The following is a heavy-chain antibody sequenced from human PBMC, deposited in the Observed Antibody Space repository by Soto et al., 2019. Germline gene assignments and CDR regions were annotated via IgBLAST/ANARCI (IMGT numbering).Heavy chain of an antibody. CDR2: IYYSGST. J-gene: IGHJ6*02. CDR1: GGSVSSGNYY. CDR3: ARADTLTGYYIAMDV. Sequence: QVQLQEAGPGLVKPSETLSLSCTVSGGSVSSGNYYWSWIRQPPGKGLEWIGYIYYSGSTNYNPCLESRLPISVDTSKTQFSLRLYSVTAADTVVYYCARADTLTGYYIAMDVWCQGTTLTVSS. D-gene: IGHD3-9*01. V-gene: IGHV4-61*01.